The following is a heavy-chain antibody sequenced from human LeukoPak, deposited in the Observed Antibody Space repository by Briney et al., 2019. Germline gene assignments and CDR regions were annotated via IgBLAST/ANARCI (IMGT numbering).Heavy chain of an antibody. CDR2: INPNSGGT. CDR3: ARDGDAGAFDI. CDR1: GYTFTSYY. D-gene: IGHD7-27*01. V-gene: IGHV1-2*02. Sequence: ASVKVSCKAYGYTFTSYYMHWVRQAPEQGLEWMGWINPNSGGTNYAQKFQGRVTMTRDTSISTAYMELSRLRSDDTAVYYCARDGDAGAFDIWGQGTMVTVSS. J-gene: IGHJ3*02.